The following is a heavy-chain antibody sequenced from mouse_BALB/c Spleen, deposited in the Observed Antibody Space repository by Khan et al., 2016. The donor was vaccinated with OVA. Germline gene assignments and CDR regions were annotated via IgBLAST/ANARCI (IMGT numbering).Heavy chain of an antibody. J-gene: IGHJ1*01. Sequence: VELVESGPGLVAPSQNLSITCTVSGFSLTSYGVHWVRQPPGKGLEWLGVIWPCGSTNYNSALMSRLIISKDNSTSHVFLKMNSLQTDNTAMYYCARYYGSYGWYFDVWGAGTTVTGSS. D-gene: IGHD2-1*01. CDR1: GFSLTSYG. V-gene: IGHV2-9*02. CDR2: IWPCGST. CDR3: ARYYGSYGWYFDV.